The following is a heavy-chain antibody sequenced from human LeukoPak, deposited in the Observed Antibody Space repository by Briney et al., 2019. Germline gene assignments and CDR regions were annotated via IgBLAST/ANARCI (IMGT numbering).Heavy chain of an antibody. CDR3: ARVTAGDHLNYDFWSGYTLYYYYYMDV. J-gene: IGHJ6*03. V-gene: IGHV4-34*01. Sequence: PSETLSLTCAVYGGSFSGYYWSWIRQPLGNGLEWIGEINHSGSTNYNPSLKSRVTISVDTSKNQFALKLSSVAAADTAVYYCARVTAGDHLNYDFWSGYTLYYYYYMDVWGKGTTVTVSS. D-gene: IGHD3-3*01. CDR2: INHSGST. CDR1: GGSFSGYY.